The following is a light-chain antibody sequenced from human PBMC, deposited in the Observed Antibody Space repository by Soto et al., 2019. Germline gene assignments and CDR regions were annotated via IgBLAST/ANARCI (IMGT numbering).Light chain of an antibody. CDR1: QSISSW. V-gene: IGKV1-5*01. Sequence: DIQMTQSPSTLSASVGDRVPLTCRASQSISSWLAWYQQKPGKAPKLLIYDASSLESGVPSRFSGSGSGTEFTLTISSLQPDDFATYYCQQYNSYSPSFGQGTKVDIK. J-gene: IGKJ1*01. CDR3: QQYNSYSPS. CDR2: DAS.